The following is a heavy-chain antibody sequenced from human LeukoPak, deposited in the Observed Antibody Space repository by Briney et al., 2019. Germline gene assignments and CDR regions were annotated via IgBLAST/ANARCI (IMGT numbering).Heavy chain of an antibody. V-gene: IGHV3-72*01. CDR3: ARGRGGFDY. Sequence: GGSLRLSCAASGFTFSDHYMDWVRQAPGKGLEWVGRTRNKANSYTTEYAASVKGRFTISRDDSKNSLYLQMNSLKTEDTAVYYCARGRGGFDYWGQGTLVTVSS. CDR1: GFTFSDHY. CDR2: TRNKANSYTT. D-gene: IGHD3-16*01. J-gene: IGHJ4*02.